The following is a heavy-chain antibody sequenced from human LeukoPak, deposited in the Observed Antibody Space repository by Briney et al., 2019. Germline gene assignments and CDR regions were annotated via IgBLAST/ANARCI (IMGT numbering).Heavy chain of an antibody. CDR3: ARDQHRRIVVVNSLTE. Sequence: GASVKVSCKASGYTFTSYYMHWVRQAPGQGLEWMGIINPSGGSTSYAQKFQGRVTMTTDTSTSTAYMELRSLRSDDTAVYYCARDQHRRIVVVNSLTEWGQGTLVTVSS. J-gene: IGHJ4*02. V-gene: IGHV1-46*01. CDR2: INPSGGST. D-gene: IGHD3-22*01. CDR1: GYTFTSYY.